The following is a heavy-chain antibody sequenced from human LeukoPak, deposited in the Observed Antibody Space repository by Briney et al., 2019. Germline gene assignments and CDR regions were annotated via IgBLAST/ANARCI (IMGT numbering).Heavy chain of an antibody. CDR3: AKVATARDYYYYYMHV. CDR1: GFTFDDYA. J-gene: IGHJ6*03. D-gene: IGHD6-13*01. V-gene: IGHV3-9*01. Sequence: GGSPRLSCAASGFTFDDYAMHWVRQGPGKGLEWVSVMSWHGGSIGYADSVKGRFTISRDNAKNALYLQMNSLRVEDSALYYCAKVATARDYYYYYMHVWGKGTTVTVSS. CDR2: MSWHGGSI.